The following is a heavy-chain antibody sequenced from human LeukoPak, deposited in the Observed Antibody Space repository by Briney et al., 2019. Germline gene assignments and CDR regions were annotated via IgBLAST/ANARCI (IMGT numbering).Heavy chain of an antibody. D-gene: IGHD3-3*01. CDR1: GFTFSSYS. J-gene: IGHJ4*02. CDR2: ISSSSSYI. V-gene: IGHV3-21*01. CDR3: ARDPNDFWSGYLPFFWDY. Sequence: GGSLRLSCAASGFTFSSYSMNWVRQAPGKGLEWVSSISSSSSYIHYADSVKGRFTISRDNAKNSLYLQMNGLRAEDTAVYYCARDPNDFWSGYLPFFWDYWGQGTLVTVSS.